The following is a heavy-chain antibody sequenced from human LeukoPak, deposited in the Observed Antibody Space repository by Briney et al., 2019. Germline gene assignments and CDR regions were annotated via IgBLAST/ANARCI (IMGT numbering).Heavy chain of an antibody. CDR3: AGDAALFQGIDY. V-gene: IGHV1-2*02. Sequence: GASVKVSCKASGYTFTDYYIHWVRQAPGQGLEWMGWVNPDTGGTNYAQSFQGRVTMTRDTSISTAYMELSRLRSDDTAVYYCAGDAALFQGIDYWGQGILVTVSS. D-gene: IGHD6-6*01. CDR2: VNPDTGGT. CDR1: GYTFTDYY. J-gene: IGHJ4*02.